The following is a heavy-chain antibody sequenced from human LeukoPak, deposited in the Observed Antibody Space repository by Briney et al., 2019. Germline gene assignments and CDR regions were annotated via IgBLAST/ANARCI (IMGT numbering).Heavy chain of an antibody. V-gene: IGHV4-59*01. Sequence: RRSETLSLNCTVSGGSISGYYWSWIRQPPGKGLEWIGYIYDSGSTNYNPSLKSRVSISVVPSKNQFSLKLSSVTAADTAVYYCACLTTADAFDIWGQGTMVTVSS. CDR1: GGSISGYY. CDR3: ACLTTADAFDI. D-gene: IGHD3-22*01. J-gene: IGHJ3*02. CDR2: IYDSGST.